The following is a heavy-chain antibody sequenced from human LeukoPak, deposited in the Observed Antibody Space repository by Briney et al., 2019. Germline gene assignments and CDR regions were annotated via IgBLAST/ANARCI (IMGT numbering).Heavy chain of an antibody. CDR2: IIPIFGTA. J-gene: IGHJ4*02. Sequence: ASVKVSCKASGYTFTSYYMHWVRQAPGQGLEWMGGIIPIFGTANYAQKFQGRVTITTDESTSTAYMELSSLRSEDTAVYYCAFDFWSGYYRFDYWGQGTLVTVSS. CDR3: AFDFWSGYYRFDY. V-gene: IGHV1-69*05. D-gene: IGHD3-3*01. CDR1: GYTFTSYY.